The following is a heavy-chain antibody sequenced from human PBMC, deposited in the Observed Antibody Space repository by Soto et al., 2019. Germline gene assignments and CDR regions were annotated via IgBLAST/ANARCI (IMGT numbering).Heavy chain of an antibody. CDR3: ASPNLRGGRAYYFDY. Sequence: QVQLVQSGAAVKKPGSSVKVSCKASGGTFSSYAISWVRQAPGQGLEWMGGIIPIFGTANSAQKFQGRVTITADESTSTAYMELSSLRSDDTAVYYCASPNLRGGRAYYFDYWGQGTLVTVSS. V-gene: IGHV1-69*01. CDR1: GGTFSSYA. J-gene: IGHJ4*02. D-gene: IGHD2-15*01. CDR2: IIPIFGTA.